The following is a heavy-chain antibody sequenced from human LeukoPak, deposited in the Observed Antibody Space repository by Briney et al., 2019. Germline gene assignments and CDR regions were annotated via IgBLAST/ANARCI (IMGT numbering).Heavy chain of an antibody. D-gene: IGHD3-22*01. J-gene: IGHJ3*02. CDR3: ARGWGEYYYDSSGYYEIDAFDI. CDR1: GGTFSSYA. Sequence: GASVTVSCKASGGTFSSYAISWVRQAPGQGLEWMGGIIPIFGTANYAQKFQGRVTITTDESTSTAYMELSSLRSEDTAVYYCARGWGEYYYDSSGYYEIDAFDIWGQGTMVTVSS. CDR2: IIPIFGTA. V-gene: IGHV1-69*05.